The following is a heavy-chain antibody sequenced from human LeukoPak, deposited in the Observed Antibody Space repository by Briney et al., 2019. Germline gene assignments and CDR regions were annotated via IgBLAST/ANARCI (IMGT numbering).Heavy chain of an antibody. CDR2: ISGSGGST. D-gene: IGHD1-1*01. CDR3: AKDLWLERRSSNWFDP. Sequence: GGSLRLSCAASGFTFSSYAMSWVRQAPGKGPEWVSAISGSGGSTYYADSVKGRFTISRDNSKNTLYLQMNSLRAEDTAVYYCAKDLWLERRSSNWFDPWGQGTLVTVSS. J-gene: IGHJ5*02. V-gene: IGHV3-23*01. CDR1: GFTFSSYA.